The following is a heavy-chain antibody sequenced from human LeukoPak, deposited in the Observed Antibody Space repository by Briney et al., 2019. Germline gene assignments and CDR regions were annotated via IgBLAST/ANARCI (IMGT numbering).Heavy chain of an antibody. J-gene: IGHJ4*02. CDR2: ISYDGSNK. Sequence: GRSLRLSCAASGFTFSSYGMHWVRQAPGKGLEWVAVISYDGSNKYYADSVKGRFTISRDNSKNTLYLQTNSLRAEDTAVYYCAGNYGPYYFDYWGQGTLVTVSS. D-gene: IGHD3-10*01. V-gene: IGHV3-30*03. CDR1: GFTFSSYG. CDR3: AGNYGPYYFDY.